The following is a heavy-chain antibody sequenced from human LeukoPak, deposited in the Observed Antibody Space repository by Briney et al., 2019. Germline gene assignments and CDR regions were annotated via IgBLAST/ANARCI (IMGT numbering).Heavy chain of an antibody. V-gene: IGHV4-61*01. J-gene: IGHJ5*02. CDR2: IYYSGST. CDR3: ARGQPYQLLSRWFDP. D-gene: IGHD2-2*01. CDR1: GGSISSGSYY. Sequence: SETLSLTCTVSGGSISSGSYYWNWIRQHPGKGLEWIGYIYYSGSTYYNPSLKSRVTISVDTSNNQFSLRLSSVTAADTAVYYCARGQPYQLLSRWFDPWGQGTLVTVSS.